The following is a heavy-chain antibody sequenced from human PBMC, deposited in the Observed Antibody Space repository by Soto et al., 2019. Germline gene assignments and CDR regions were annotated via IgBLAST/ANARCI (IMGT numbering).Heavy chain of an antibody. CDR1: GGSISSSSYY. CDR3: ARHSSSITIFGVAHNWFDP. V-gene: IGHV4-39*01. D-gene: IGHD3-3*01. J-gene: IGHJ5*02. Sequence: PSETLSLTCTVSGGSISSSSYYWGWIRQPPGKGLEWIGSIYYSGSTYYNPSLKSRVTISVDTSKNQFSLKLSSVTAADTAVYYCARHSSSITIFGVAHNWFDPGAREPWSPSPQ. CDR2: IYYSGST.